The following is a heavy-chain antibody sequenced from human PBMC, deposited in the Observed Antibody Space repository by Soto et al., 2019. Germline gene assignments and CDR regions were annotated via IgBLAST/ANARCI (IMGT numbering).Heavy chain of an antibody. CDR2: VYYSGST. V-gene: IGHV4-61*05. CDR3: TRSHYFDY. J-gene: IGHJ4*02. CDR1: GDSITSNSYF. Sequence: SETLSLTCTVSGDSITSNSYFWAWIRQPPGKGLEWIGHVYYSGSTYYNPSLKSRVTMSVDASRNLFSLKLSSVTAADTAVYFCTRSHYFDYWGQGALVTVSS.